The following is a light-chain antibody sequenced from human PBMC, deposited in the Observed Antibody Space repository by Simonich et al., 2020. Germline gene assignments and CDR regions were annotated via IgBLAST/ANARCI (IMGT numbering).Light chain of an antibody. CDR2: GAS. V-gene: IGKV3-15*01. Sequence: EIVMTQSPATLSVSPGERATLSCRASQSVSSNLAWYQQKPGQAPRRLILGASTRATGIPARFSGSGSGTEFTLTISSMQSEDFAVYYCQQYNNWPPYTFGQGTKLEIK. J-gene: IGKJ2*01. CDR1: QSVSSN. CDR3: QQYNNWPPYT.